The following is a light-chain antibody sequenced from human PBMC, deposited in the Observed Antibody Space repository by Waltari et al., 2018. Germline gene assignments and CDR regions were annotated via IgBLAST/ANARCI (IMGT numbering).Light chain of an antibody. CDR3: GTWDASLGGI. CDR1: SSKIGNNY. CDR2: ENK. Sequence: QSVLTQPPSVSAAPGQTVTISCSADSSKIGNNYVSWYQHFPGTAPKPLIYENKRRPSGIPDRFSGSKSGTSATLGITGLQTGDEADYYCGTWDASLGGIFGTGTKVTVL. J-gene: IGLJ1*01. V-gene: IGLV1-51*02.